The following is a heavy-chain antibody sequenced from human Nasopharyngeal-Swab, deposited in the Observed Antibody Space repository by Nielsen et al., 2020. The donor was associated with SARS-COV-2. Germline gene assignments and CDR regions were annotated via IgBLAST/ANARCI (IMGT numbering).Heavy chain of an antibody. CDR1: GGTFSSYA. CDR2: IIPIFGTA. Sequence: SVKVSCKASGGTFSSYAISWVRQAPGQGLEWMGGIIPIFGTANYAQKFQGRVTITADESTSTAYMELSSLRSEDTAVYYCARGYCSSTSCYVWGNYFDYWGQGTLVTVSS. V-gene: IGHV1-69*13. CDR3: ARGYCSSTSCYVWGNYFDY. D-gene: IGHD2-2*01. J-gene: IGHJ4*02.